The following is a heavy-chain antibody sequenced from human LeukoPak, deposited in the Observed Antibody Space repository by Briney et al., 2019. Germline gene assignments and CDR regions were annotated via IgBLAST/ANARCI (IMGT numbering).Heavy chain of an antibody. CDR3: VRESDVWSGPGIGRPLDV. V-gene: IGHV3-7*01. Sequence: PGGSLRLSCEASGFTFSNYWMSWVRQAPGRGLEWVANIKEDGSDKQYVDSVRGRFTISRDNAKNSVSLQMDGLRAEDTAVYHCVRESDVWSGPGIGRPLDVWGKGTTVTVSS. J-gene: IGHJ6*04. D-gene: IGHD3-3*01. CDR1: GFTFSNYW. CDR2: IKEDGSDK.